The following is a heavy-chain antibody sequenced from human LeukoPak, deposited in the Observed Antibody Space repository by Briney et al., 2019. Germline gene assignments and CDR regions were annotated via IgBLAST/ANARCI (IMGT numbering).Heavy chain of an antibody. J-gene: IGHJ4*02. CDR2: ISNSDSTI. CDR1: GFTFSSYS. V-gene: IGHV3-48*01. Sequence: GGSLRLSCAASGFTFSSYSMNWVRQAPGKGLKWVSYISNSDSTIYYADSVKGRFTISRDNAKNSLYLQMNSLRAEDTAVYYCSRRFDSWGQGTLVTVSS. CDR3: SRRFDS.